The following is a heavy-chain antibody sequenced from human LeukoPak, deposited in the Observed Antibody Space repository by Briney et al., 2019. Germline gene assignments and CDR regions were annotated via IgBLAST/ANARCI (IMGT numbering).Heavy chain of an antibody. V-gene: IGHV3-7*01. CDR2: INQVGSSK. Sequence: AGGSLRLSCAASGLTFTTYWMGWVRQAPGKGPEWVANINQVGSSKYFVDSVKGRFIISRDNAKNSLYLQMNSLRAEDTAVYYCARVGYSSGYYGSYYMDVWGKGTTVTISS. CDR1: GLTFTTYW. J-gene: IGHJ6*03. CDR3: ARVGYSSGYYGSYYMDV. D-gene: IGHD3-22*01.